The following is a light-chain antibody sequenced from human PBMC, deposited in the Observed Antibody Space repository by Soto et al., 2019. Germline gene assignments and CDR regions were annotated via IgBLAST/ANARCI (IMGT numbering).Light chain of an antibody. CDR2: EGN. J-gene: IGLJ2*01. V-gene: IGLV6-57*02. Sequence: NFMLTQPHSVSESPGKTVTISCTGSSGSIASNYVQWYQQRPGSAPASVIHEGNQRRSGVPDRFSGSIDISSNSASLTISGLKTEDEADYYCQSFDSDNVVFGGGTQLTVL. CDR3: QSFDSDNVV. CDR1: SGSIASNY.